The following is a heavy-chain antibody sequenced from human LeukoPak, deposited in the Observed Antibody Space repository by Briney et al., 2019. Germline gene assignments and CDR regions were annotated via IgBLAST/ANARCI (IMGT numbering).Heavy chain of an antibody. J-gene: IGHJ4*02. CDR1: GFTVSSNY. D-gene: IGHD3-22*01. CDR2: IYSGGST. CDR3: ARDPVNRKYYYDSSGYSRY. V-gene: IGHV3-53*01. Sequence: GGSLRLSCAASGFTVSSNYMSWVRQAPGKGLEWVSVIYSGGSTYYADSVKGRFTISRDNSKNTLYLQMNSLRAEDTAVYYCARDPVNRKYYYDSSGYSRYWGQGTLVTVSS.